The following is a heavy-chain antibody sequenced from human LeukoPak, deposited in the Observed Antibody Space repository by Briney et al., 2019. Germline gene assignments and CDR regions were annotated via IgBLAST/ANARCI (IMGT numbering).Heavy chain of an antibody. CDR3: AYLKGWRHVPQVDY. V-gene: IGHV4-59*12. CDR2: VYYSGST. D-gene: IGHD5-24*01. Sequence: PSETLSLTCTVSGGSISSDSWSWIRQPPGKGLEWIGYVYYSGSTNYNPSLKSRVTISVDTSKNQFSLKLSSVTAADTAVYYCAYLKGWRHVPQVDYWGQGTLVTVSS. J-gene: IGHJ4*02. CDR1: GGSISSDS.